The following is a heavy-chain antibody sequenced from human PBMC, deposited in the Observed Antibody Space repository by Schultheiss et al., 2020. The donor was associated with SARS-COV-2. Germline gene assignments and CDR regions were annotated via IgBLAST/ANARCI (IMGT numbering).Heavy chain of an antibody. CDR3: ARVEFTVTTHNWFDP. J-gene: IGHJ5*02. D-gene: IGHD4-17*01. CDR2: IYYSGST. Sequence: SETLSLTCTVSGGSISSGGYYWSWIRQHPGKGLEWIGYIYYSGSTNYNPSLKSRVTISVDTSKNQFSLKLSSVTAADTAVYYCARVEFTVTTHNWFDPWGQGTLVTVSS. V-gene: IGHV4-61*08. CDR1: GGSISSGGYY.